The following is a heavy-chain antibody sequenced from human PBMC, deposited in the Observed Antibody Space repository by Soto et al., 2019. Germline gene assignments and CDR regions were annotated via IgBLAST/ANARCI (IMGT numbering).Heavy chain of an antibody. D-gene: IGHD2-21*02. CDR2: IYYSGST. CDR1: GGSISSGGYY. Sequence: PSETLSLTCTVSGGSISSGGYYWSWIRQHPGKGLEWIGYIYYSGSTYYNPSLKSRVTISVDTSKNQFSLKLSSVTAADTAVYYCAREVGHIVVMTAGDDAFDIWGQGTMVTVSS. J-gene: IGHJ3*02. CDR3: AREVGHIVVMTAGDDAFDI. V-gene: IGHV4-31*03.